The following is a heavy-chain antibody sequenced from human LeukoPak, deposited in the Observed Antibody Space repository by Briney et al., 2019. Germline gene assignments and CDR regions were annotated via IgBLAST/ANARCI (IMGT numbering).Heavy chain of an antibody. J-gene: IGHJ4*02. V-gene: IGHV4-59*01. D-gene: IGHD5-12*01. CDR3: ARGRYSGYDWVDY. Sequence: SVTLSLTCTVSGGSISSYYWSWIRQPPGKGLEWIGYIYYSGSTNYNPSLKSRVTISVDTSKNQFSLKLSSVTAADTAVYYCARGRYSGYDWVDYWGQGTLVTVSS. CDR1: GGSISSYY. CDR2: IYYSGST.